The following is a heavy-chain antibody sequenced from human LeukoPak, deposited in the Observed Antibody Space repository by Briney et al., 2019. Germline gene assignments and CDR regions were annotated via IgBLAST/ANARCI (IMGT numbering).Heavy chain of an antibody. Sequence: GGSLRLSCAASGFTFSSYGLHWVRQAPGKGLECVAFIRYDGSNKYYADSVKGRFTISRDNSKNTLYLQMNSLRAEDTAVYYCAKEVVPAAMDQYYFDYWGQGTLVTVSS. J-gene: IGHJ4*02. D-gene: IGHD2-2*01. V-gene: IGHV3-30*02. CDR1: GFTFSSYG. CDR2: IRYDGSNK. CDR3: AKEVVPAAMDQYYFDY.